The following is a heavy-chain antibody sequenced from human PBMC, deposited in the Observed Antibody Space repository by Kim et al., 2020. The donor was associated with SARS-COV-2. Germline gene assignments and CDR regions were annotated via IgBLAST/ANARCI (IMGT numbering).Heavy chain of an antibody. CDR1: GFTFSSYA. CDR2: ISGSGGST. J-gene: IGHJ4*02. D-gene: IGHD3-9*01. CDR3: AIALVTYRGYYFDY. V-gene: IGHV3-23*01. Sequence: GGSLRLSCAASGFTFSSYAMSWVRQAPGKGLEWVSAISGSGGSTYYADSVKGRFTISRDNSKNTLYLQMNSLRAEDTVVYYCAIALVTYRGYYFDYWGQGTLVTVSS.